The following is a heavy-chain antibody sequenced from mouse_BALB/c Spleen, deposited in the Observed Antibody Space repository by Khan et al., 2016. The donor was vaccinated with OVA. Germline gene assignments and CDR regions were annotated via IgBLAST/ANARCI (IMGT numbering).Heavy chain of an antibody. Sequence: VQLQESGAELARPGASVKLSCKSSGYTFTSFWMQWVKQRPAQGLEWIGAIYPEDGDTRYNQKFKGKATLTVDKSSSTAYMQLSSLASEDSAVYYCASYRYDYFDYWGQGTTVTVSS. D-gene: IGHD2-14*01. V-gene: IGHV1-87*01. CDR1: GYTFTSFW. CDR2: IYPEDGDT. J-gene: IGHJ2*01. CDR3: ASYRYDYFDY.